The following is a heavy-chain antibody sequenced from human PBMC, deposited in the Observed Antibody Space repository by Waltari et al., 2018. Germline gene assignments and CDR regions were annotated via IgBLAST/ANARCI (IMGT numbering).Heavy chain of an antibody. CDR2: INAGHGNT. Sequence: QVQLVQSGAEVKKPGASVKVSCKASGYTFTSYAMHWVRQAPGQRLEWMGWINAGHGNTKYSQKCQGRVTITRDTSASTAYMELSSLRSEDTAVYYCAGWAPAHGGSDRFDYWGQGTLVTVSS. CDR1: GYTFTSYA. V-gene: IGHV1-3*01. D-gene: IGHD3-16*01. J-gene: IGHJ4*02. CDR3: AGWAPAHGGSDRFDY.